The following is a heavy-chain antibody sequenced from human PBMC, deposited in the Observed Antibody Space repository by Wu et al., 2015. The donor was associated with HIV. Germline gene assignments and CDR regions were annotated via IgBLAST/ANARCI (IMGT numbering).Heavy chain of an antibody. CDR1: GYIFTDYG. CDR3: ARERFSGWSYYGMDV. Sequence: VQLVQSGGEVKKPGASVKVACKSSGYIFTDYGINWVRQAPGEGLEWMGWINPNSGGTNYAQKFQGRVTMTRDTSITTAYMELSRLRSDDTAVYYCARERFSGWSYYGMDVWGQGTTVTVSS. J-gene: IGHJ6*02. CDR2: INPNSGGT. V-gene: IGHV1-2*02. D-gene: IGHD6-19*01.